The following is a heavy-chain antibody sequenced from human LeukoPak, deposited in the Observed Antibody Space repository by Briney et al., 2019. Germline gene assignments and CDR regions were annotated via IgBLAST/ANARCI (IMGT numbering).Heavy chain of an antibody. J-gene: IGHJ4*02. CDR2: FYYSGST. D-gene: IGHD5-12*01. V-gene: IGHV4-59*01. CDR3: ARGPNSGYGRFDY. Sequence: SETLSLTCAVYGGSFSGYYWSWLRQPPGRGLEWIGYFYYSGSTTYNPSLRGRVTISVDTSNNQFSLKLNSVTAADTAVYYCARGPNSGYGRFDYWGQGTLVTVSS. CDR1: GGSFSGYY.